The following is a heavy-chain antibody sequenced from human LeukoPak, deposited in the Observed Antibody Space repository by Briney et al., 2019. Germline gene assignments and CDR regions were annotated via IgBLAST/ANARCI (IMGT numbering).Heavy chain of an antibody. CDR2: ITSSSSNI. D-gene: IGHD2/OR15-2a*01. CDR3: ARSNLNDY. CDR1: GFTFSTYS. J-gene: IGHJ4*02. V-gene: IGHV3-21*01. Sequence: TGGSLRLSCAASGFTFSTYSMNWVRQAPGKGLVWVSAITSSSSNIYYADSVKGRSTISRDNAKNSLYLQMNSLRAEDTAVYYCARSNLNDYWGQGTLVTVSS.